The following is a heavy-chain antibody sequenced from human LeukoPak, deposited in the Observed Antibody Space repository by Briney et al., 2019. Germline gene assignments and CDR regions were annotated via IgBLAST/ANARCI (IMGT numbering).Heavy chain of an antibody. D-gene: IGHD3-3*01. J-gene: IGHJ3*02. CDR3: ASYDYDFWSGSAFDI. Sequence: SETLSLTCAVYGGSFNGYYWSWIRQPPGKGLEWIGEINHSGSTNYNPSLKSRVTISVDTSKNQFSLKLSSVTAADTAVYYCASYDYDFWSGSAFDIWGQGTMVTVSS. V-gene: IGHV4-34*01. CDR1: GGSFNGYY. CDR2: INHSGST.